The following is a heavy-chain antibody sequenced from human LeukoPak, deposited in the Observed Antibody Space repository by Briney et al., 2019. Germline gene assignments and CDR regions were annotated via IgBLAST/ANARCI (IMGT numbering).Heavy chain of an antibody. CDR2: ISAYNGNT. CDR3: AREVVPAAMEDYYYYMDV. J-gene: IGHJ6*03. Sequence: ASVKVSCKASGYTFTSYDINWVRQATGQGLEWMGWISAYNGNTNYAQKLQGRVTMTTDTSTSTAYMELRSLRSDDTAVYYCAREVVPAAMEDYYYYMDVWGKGTTVTVSS. CDR1: GYTFTSYD. D-gene: IGHD2-2*01. V-gene: IGHV1-18*01.